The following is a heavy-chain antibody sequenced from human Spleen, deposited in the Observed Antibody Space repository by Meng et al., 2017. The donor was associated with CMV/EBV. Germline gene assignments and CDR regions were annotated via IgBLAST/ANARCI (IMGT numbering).Heavy chain of an antibody. CDR3: ARESPGPYSNSSRAFDI. D-gene: IGHD6-6*01. J-gene: IGHJ3*02. V-gene: IGHV4-34*01. CDR1: GGSFSGYY. CDR2: INHSGST. Sequence: SETLSLTCAVYGGSFSGYYWSWIRQPPGKGLEWIGEINHSGSTNYNPSLKSRVTISVDTSKNQFSLKLSSVTAADTAVYYCARESPGPYSNSSRAFDIWGQGTMVTVSS.